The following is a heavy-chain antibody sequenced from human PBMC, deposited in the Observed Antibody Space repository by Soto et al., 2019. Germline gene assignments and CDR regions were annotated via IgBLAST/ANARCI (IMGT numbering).Heavy chain of an antibody. CDR1: GFTLSNYI. D-gene: IGHD3-3*01. V-gene: IGHV3-21*01. J-gene: IGHJ6*04. CDR2: ISTTSSYK. CDR3: ARDPSPYDFWSGSKRPYGLAV. Sequence: GGSLRLSCEASGFTLSNYIINWVRQAPGRGLEWVSSISTTSSYKYYADSVKGRFTISRDNAKNSVYLQMNSLRAEDTAVYYCARDPSPYDFWSGSKRPYGLAVWGYGSTVTVSS.